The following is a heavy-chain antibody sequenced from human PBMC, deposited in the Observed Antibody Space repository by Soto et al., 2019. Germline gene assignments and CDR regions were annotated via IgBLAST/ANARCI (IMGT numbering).Heavy chain of an antibody. J-gene: IGHJ4*02. CDR2: ISYDGSNK. D-gene: IGHD3-22*01. V-gene: IGHV3-30-3*01. Sequence: QVQLVESGGGVVQPGRSLRLSCAASGFTFSSYAMHWVRQAPGKGLEWVAVISYDGSNKYYADSVKGRFTISRDNSKNTLYLEMNSMRAEDTAVYYCARGTVVVIGRAFDYWGQGTLVTVSS. CDR3: ARGTVVVIGRAFDY. CDR1: GFTFSSYA.